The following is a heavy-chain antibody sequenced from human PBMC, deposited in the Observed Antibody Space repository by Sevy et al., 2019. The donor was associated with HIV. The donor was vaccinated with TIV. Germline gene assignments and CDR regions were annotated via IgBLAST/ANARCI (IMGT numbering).Heavy chain of an antibody. CDR2: FSFGCGKI. V-gene: IGHV3-23*01. CDR1: GFTFSNYA. D-gene: IGHD2-2*01. J-gene: IGHJ4*02. CDR3: AREGCSKPHDY. Sequence: GGSLRLSCAASGFTFSNYAMSWVRQAPGKGLEWVSTFSFGCGKINYAHSVKGRFTISRDNSKSTLYLQMNSLRAEDTALYYCAREGCSKPHDYWGQGTLVTVSS.